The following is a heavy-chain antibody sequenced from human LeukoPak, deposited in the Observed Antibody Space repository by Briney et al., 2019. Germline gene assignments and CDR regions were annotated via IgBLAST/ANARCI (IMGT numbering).Heavy chain of an antibody. D-gene: IGHD2-21*02. Sequence: GGSLRLSCAASGFTFSDYYMSWIRQAPGKGLEWVSAISGSGGSTYYADSVKGRFTISRDNSKNTLYLQMNSLRAEDTAVYYCARLFYYYYYMDVWGKGTTVTISS. J-gene: IGHJ6*03. CDR3: ARLFYYYYYMDV. CDR1: GFTFSDYY. V-gene: IGHV3-23*01. CDR2: ISGSGGST.